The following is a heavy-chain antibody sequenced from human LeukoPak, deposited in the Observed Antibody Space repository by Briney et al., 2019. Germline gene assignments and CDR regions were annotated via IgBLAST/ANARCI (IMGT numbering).Heavy chain of an antibody. CDR3: ASSYGSGSYSIDY. V-gene: IGHV5-10-1*01. J-gene: IGHJ4*02. D-gene: IGHD3-10*01. CDR1: GYSFTSYW. Sequence: GESLKISCKGSGYSFTSYWISWVRQMPGKGMEWMGRIDPSDSYTNYSPSFQCHVTISADKSISTAYLQWSSLKASDTAMYYCASSYGSGSYSIDYWGQGTLVTVSS. CDR2: IDPSDSYT.